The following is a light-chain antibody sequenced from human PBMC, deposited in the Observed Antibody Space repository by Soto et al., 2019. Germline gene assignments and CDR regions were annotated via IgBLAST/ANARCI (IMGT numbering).Light chain of an antibody. CDR3: KSYAGSNTYV. V-gene: IGLV2-8*01. Sequence: QSALTQPASVSGSPGQSITVSCTDTNNDIGTSDFVSWYQHHPGKAPRLIIYEVVQRPSGVPDRFSGSKSGNTASLTVSGLQAADEADYFCKSYAGSNTYVFGSGTKVTVL. J-gene: IGLJ1*01. CDR2: EVV. CDR1: NNDIGTSDF.